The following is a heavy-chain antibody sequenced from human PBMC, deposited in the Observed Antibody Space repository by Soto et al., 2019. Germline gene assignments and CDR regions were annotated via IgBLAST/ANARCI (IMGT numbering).Heavy chain of an antibody. D-gene: IGHD4-17*01. CDR1: GFTFSSYA. CDR3: AKGPYGDHTYYFDY. CDR2: ISGSGGST. J-gene: IGHJ4*02. V-gene: IGHV3-23*01. Sequence: EVQLLGSGGNLVQPGGSLRLSCAASGFTFSSYAMNWVRQAPGKGMEWLSLISGSGGSTTYADSVKGRFTISRDNSKNTLYLQMSSLRADDTAVYYCAKGPYGDHTYYFDYWGQGTLVTVSS.